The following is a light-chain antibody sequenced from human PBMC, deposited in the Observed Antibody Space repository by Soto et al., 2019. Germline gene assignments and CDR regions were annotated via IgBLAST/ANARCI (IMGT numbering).Light chain of an antibody. J-gene: IGKJ2*01. V-gene: IGKV1-39*01. CDR1: QSISSY. CDR3: QQSYSTPYT. Sequence: DIQMTQSPSSLSASVGDRVTITCRASQSISSYLNWYQQKPGKAPKLLIYAASSLQSGVPSRFSGSGSGTDFTLTISSLQPEDFETYYCQQSYSTPYTFGHGTKLEIK. CDR2: AAS.